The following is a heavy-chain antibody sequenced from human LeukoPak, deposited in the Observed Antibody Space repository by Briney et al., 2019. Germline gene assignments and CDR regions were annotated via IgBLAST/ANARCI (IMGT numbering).Heavy chain of an antibody. V-gene: IGHV3-23*01. CDR1: GFTFSSFA. Sequence: GGSLRLSCAASGFTFSSFAMSWVRQAPGKGLEWVSAISGSGGSTYYADSVKGRFTISRDNSKNTLYLQMNSLRAEDTAVYYCAKDREWPNWVSWGQGTLVTVSS. J-gene: IGHJ4*02. CDR3: AKDREWPNWVS. D-gene: IGHD3-3*01. CDR2: ISGSGGST.